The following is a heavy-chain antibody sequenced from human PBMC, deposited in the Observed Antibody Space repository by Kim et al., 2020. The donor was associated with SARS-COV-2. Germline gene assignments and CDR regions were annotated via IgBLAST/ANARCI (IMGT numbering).Heavy chain of an antibody. CDR2: IIPIFGTA. J-gene: IGHJ6*02. D-gene: IGHD1-1*01. CDR3: ARAVWRTGTTRYYYYYGMDV. V-gene: IGHV1-69*13. Sequence: SVKVSCKASGGTFSSYAISWVRQAPGQGLEWMGGIIPIFGTANYAQKFQGRVTITADESTSTAYMELSSLRSEDTAVYYCARAVWRTGTTRYYYYYGMDVWGQGTTVTVSS. CDR1: GGTFSSYA.